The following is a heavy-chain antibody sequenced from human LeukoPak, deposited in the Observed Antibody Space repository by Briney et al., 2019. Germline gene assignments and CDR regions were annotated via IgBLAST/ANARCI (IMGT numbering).Heavy chain of an antibody. CDR1: GFIFSNYG. CDR2: IWYDGSQK. D-gene: IGHD2-2*01. Sequence: GGSLRLSCAASGFIFSNYGIHWVRQPPGKGLEWVAFIWYDGSQKNYTDSVKGRLTISRDNSKNTLYLQMNRLRGDDTAVYFCARDGQGGSPYALDYWGQGTLVTVSS. J-gene: IGHJ4*02. V-gene: IGHV3-30*02. CDR3: ARDGQGGSPYALDY.